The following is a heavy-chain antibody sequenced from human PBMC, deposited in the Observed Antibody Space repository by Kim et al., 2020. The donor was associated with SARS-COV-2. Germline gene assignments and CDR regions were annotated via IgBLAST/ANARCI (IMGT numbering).Heavy chain of an antibody. CDR2: IRSQIYGGTT. CDR3: TRRVRGGSPPSPAY. D-gene: IGHD3-10*01. V-gene: IGHV3-49*04. J-gene: IGHJ4*02. Sequence: GGSLRLSCTTSGFTFGDYAMNWVRQAPGKGLEWVGLIRSQIYGGTTEYAASMRGRFTISRDDSKSITYLQMSSLKTEDTGVYYCTRRVRGGSPPSPAYWGLGTLVTVSS. CDR1: GFTFGDYA.